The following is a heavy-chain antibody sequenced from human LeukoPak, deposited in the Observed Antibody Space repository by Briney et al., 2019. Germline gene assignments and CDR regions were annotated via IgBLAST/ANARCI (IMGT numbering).Heavy chain of an antibody. CDR3: AKGTALTTATAFDI. J-gene: IGHJ3*02. D-gene: IGHD4-11*01. V-gene: IGHV3-23*01. CDR2: IRGTGDYT. Sequence: GGSLRLSCAASGFTFSNYAMSWVRQAPGKGLEWVSGIRGTGDYTYYVDSVRGRFTISRDNSKNTLYLQMNSLRGEDTAMYYCAKGTALTTATAFDIWGQGTMVTVSS. CDR1: GFTFSNYA.